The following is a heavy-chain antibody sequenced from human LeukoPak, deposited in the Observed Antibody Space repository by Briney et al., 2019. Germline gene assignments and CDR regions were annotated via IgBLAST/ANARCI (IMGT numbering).Heavy chain of an antibody. V-gene: IGHV1-69*04. CDR2: IIPILGIT. CDR1: GGTFSSYA. D-gene: IGHD2-15*01. CDR3: ARDCSGGSCYSSIYYFDY. Sequence: SVTVSCKASGGTFSSYAISWVRQAPGQGLEWMGRIIPILGITNYAQKFQGRVTITVDKSTSTAYMELSSLRSEDTAVYYCARDCSGGSCYSSIYYFDYWGQGTLVTVSS. J-gene: IGHJ4*02.